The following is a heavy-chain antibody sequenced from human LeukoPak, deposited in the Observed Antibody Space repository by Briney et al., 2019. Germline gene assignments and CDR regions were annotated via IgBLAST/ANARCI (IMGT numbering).Heavy chain of an antibody. CDR2: IFYSGST. Sequence: SETLSLTCTVSGGSISTSNYYWGWIRQPPGKGLEWIGNIFYSGSTYYSPSLKSRVTISVDTSKNQFSLKLSSVTAADTAVYYCARRHSYYDSSGIFADLFDYWGQGTLVTVSS. CDR3: ARRHSYYDSSGIFADLFDY. J-gene: IGHJ4*02. CDR1: GGSISTSNYY. V-gene: IGHV4-39*01. D-gene: IGHD3-22*01.